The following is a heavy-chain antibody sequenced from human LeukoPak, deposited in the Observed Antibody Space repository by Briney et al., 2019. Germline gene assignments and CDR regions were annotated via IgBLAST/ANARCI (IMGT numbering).Heavy chain of an antibody. CDR1: GGSISSGYY. Sequence: SETLSLTCTVSGGSISSGYYWGSIRQPPGKGLEWIGSIYHSGSTYYNPSLKSRVTISVDTSKNQFSLRLSSVTAADTAVYYCARDVEDCGGDCYYFDYWGQGTLVTVSS. V-gene: IGHV4-38-2*02. CDR3: ARDVEDCGGDCYYFDY. D-gene: IGHD2-21*02. CDR2: IYHSGST. J-gene: IGHJ4*02.